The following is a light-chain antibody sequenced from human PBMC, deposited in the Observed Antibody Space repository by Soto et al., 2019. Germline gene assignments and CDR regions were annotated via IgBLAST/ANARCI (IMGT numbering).Light chain of an antibody. J-gene: IGLJ2*01. Sequence: QSVLTQPPSVSGAPGQGVTISCTGSSSNIGAGYDVHWYRQLPGTAPRLLIYRNTNRPSGVPDRFFGSKSGTSASLAITGHQAEDEADYYCHSYDSSLSGVVFGGGTKLTVL. CDR3: HSYDSSLSGVV. CDR1: SSNIGAGYD. CDR2: RNT. V-gene: IGLV1-40*01.